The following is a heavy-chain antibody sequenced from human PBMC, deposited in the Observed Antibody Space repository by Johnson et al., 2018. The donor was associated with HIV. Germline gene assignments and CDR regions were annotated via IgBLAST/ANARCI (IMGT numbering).Heavy chain of an antibody. Sequence: QVQLVESGGGVVQPGGSLTLSRPASGFVFSDYVMHWVRQAPGKGLDWVTFTRYDGSGKYYADSVNGRFTISRDNSKNTLYLQMNSLRAEDTAVYYCAKDVGNYWPNAFDIWGQGTMVTVSS. CDR1: GFVFSDYV. CDR3: AKDVGNYWPNAFDI. D-gene: IGHD3-22*01. V-gene: IGHV3-30*02. J-gene: IGHJ3*02. CDR2: TRYDGSGK.